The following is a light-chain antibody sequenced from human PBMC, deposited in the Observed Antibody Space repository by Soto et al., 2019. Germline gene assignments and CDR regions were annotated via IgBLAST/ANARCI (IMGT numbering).Light chain of an antibody. CDR3: QQTYSDIT. J-gene: IGKJ4*01. CDR1: QTISTY. Sequence: DVRMTQSPSSLSASVGDTITITCRASQTISTYLNWFQQTSGESPRLLIYGASTLHDGVPSRFSGSGSGADFTLTISSLQPEDFATYHCQQTYSDITFGGGTRVE. CDR2: GAS. V-gene: IGKV1-39*01.